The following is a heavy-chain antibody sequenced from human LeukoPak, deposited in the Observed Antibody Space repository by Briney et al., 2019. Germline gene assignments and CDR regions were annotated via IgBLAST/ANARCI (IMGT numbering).Heavy chain of an antibody. CDR3: ARDLFYDSSGYQGY. CDR1: GFTFSSYA. V-gene: IGHV3-11*01. CDR2: ISSSGSTI. D-gene: IGHD3-22*01. J-gene: IGHJ4*02. Sequence: GGSLRLSCAASGFTFSSYAMSWIRQAPGKGLEWVSYISSSGSTIYYADSVKGRFTISRDNAKNSLYLQMNSLRAEDTAVYYCARDLFYDSSGYQGYWGQGTLVTVSS.